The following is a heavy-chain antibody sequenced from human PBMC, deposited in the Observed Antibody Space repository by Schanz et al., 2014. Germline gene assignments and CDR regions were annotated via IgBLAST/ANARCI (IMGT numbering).Heavy chain of an antibody. Sequence: QVQLVDSGGGLVKPGGSLRLSCTASGFPFSVYFMAWIRQPPGRGLEWVSYIGNGGVTIYYADSVKGRFTISRDNSKNSLYLQMNSLRAEDTAVYYCARIGGSVFDYWAQGTLVTVSS. D-gene: IGHD3-10*01. CDR2: IGNGGVTI. CDR1: GFPFSVYF. V-gene: IGHV3-11*01. CDR3: ARIGGSVFDY. J-gene: IGHJ4*02.